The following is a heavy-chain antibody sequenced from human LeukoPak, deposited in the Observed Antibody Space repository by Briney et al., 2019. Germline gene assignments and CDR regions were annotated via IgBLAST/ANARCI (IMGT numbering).Heavy chain of an antibody. Sequence: GASVKVSDKPSGYTFTRYDMHCRRQPPGQKHEWMGIINPSGGSTSYAQKFQGRVTMTRDTSTSTVYMELSSLRSEDTAVYYCARVKPDYYYYYGMDVWGQGTTVTVSS. D-gene: IGHD1-14*01. V-gene: IGHV1-46*01. J-gene: IGHJ6*02. CDR1: GYTFTRYD. CDR3: ARVKPDYYYYYGMDV. CDR2: INPSGGST.